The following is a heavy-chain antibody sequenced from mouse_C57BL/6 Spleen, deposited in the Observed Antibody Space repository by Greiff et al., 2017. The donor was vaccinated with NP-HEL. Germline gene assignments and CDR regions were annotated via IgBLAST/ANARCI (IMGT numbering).Heavy chain of an antibody. D-gene: IGHD2-5*01. CDR3: APYYSNYDYAMDY. CDR1: GYTFTDYN. J-gene: IGHJ4*01. Sequence: VQLKESGPELVKPGASVKMSCKASGYTFTDYNMHWVKQSHGKSLEWIGYINPNNGGTSYNQKFKGKATLTVNKSSSTAYMELRSLTSEDSAVYYCAPYYSNYDYAMDYWGQGTSVAVSS. CDR2: INPNNGGT. V-gene: IGHV1-22*01.